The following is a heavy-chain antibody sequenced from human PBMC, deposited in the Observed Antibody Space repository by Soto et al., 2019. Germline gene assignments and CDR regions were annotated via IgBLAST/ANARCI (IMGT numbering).Heavy chain of an antibody. CDR1: GYTFTEYY. CDR3: ARDGRGRAYYDFWSGYYPRPVLNWLDP. Sequence: GVSVKVSSEAPGYTFTEYYMNWVRQAPGQGLECMGRINPNSSGTTYAREYHGWVTRTGDTSISTSYREVSRPRSDDTAVYYCARDGRGRAYYDFWSGYYPRPVLNWLDPWGPGTLLAV. D-gene: IGHD3-3*01. J-gene: IGHJ5*02. V-gene: IGHV1-2*04. CDR2: INPNSSGT.